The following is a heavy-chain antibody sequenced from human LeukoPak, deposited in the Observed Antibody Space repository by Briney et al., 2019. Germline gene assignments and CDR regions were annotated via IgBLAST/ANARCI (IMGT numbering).Heavy chain of an antibody. D-gene: IGHD3-22*01. CDR2: IIPIFGTK. CDR3: ARRRSYYDSSGYTFDI. CDR1: GGTFSSYA. Sequence: SVKVSCKASGGTFSSYALSWVRQAPGQGLEWMGGIIPIFGTKNYAQTFQGRVTITADESTSTAYMELSSLGSEDTAVYYCARRRSYYDSSGYTFDIWGQGTMVTVSS. J-gene: IGHJ3*02. V-gene: IGHV1-69*13.